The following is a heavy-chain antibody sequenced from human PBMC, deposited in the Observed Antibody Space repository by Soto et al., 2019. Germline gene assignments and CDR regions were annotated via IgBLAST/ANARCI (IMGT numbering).Heavy chain of an antibody. CDR3: DRARWYDAFDF. CDR1: GFFISSGNY. CDR2: IFHGGNT. D-gene: IGHD2-15*01. Sequence: SETLSLTCAVSGFFISSGNYWGWIRKPPGKGLEWIGSIFHGGNTYYNPSLKSRVTISVDMSKNQFSLKLNSVTAADTAVYYCDRARWYDAFDFWGQGTVVTFSS. V-gene: IGHV4-38-2*01. J-gene: IGHJ3*01.